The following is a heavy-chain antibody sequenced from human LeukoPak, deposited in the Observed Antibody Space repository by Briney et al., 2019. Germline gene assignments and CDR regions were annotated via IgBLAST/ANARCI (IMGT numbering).Heavy chain of an antibody. Sequence: GGSLRLSCAASGFTFTNSWMDWVRQAPGKGLVWVSRIKGDGSSTSYADSVKGRFTISRDNAKNTLYLQMSSLRAEDTALYYCARVQGASGGNNDYWGQGTLVTVSS. J-gene: IGHJ4*02. CDR1: GFTFTNSW. D-gene: IGHD1-26*01. CDR2: IKGDGSST. V-gene: IGHV3-74*01. CDR3: ARVQGASGGNNDY.